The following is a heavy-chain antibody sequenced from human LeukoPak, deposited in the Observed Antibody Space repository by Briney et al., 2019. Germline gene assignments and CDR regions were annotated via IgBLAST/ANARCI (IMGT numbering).Heavy chain of an antibody. J-gene: IGHJ4*02. CDR1: GDSINSLDL. Sequence: SGTLSLTCTVSGDSINSLDLWSWVRQPPGKGLEWIGEMYLSGTTHSNPSVKSRVTISIDKSKNQFFLNLSSVTAADTAVYYCAGLVGRYSSGLYYYYFGYWGQGTLVTVSS. CDR3: AGLVGRYSSGLYYYYFGY. CDR2: MYLSGTT. D-gene: IGHD3-22*01. V-gene: IGHV4-4*02.